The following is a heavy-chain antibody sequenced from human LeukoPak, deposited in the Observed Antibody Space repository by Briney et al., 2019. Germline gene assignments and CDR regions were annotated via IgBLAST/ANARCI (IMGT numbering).Heavy chain of an antibody. CDR1: GFTFSDYY. D-gene: IGHD1-7*01. J-gene: IGHJ3*02. Sequence: GGSLRLSCAASGFTFSDYYITWIRQAPGKGLEWISYIGSSGTTIYYADSVGGRFTSSRDNAKNSLYLQMNSLRAEDTAVYYCAKFTGSLELPPSAAFDIWGQGTMVTVSS. CDR3: AKFTGSLELPPSAAFDI. V-gene: IGHV3-11*04. CDR2: IGSSGTTI.